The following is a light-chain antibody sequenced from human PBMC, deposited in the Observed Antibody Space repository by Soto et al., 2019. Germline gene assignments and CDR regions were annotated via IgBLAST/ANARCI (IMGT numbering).Light chain of an antibody. CDR2: EVS. CDR3: SSYTRTNTWV. CDR1: SSDVGTYNS. V-gene: IGLV2-14*01. J-gene: IGLJ3*02. Sequence: QSALTQPASVSGSPGQSITISCTGTSSDVGTYNSVSWYQQHPGKAPKLMIFEVSNRPSGVSNRFSGSKSGNSASLTISGPQAEDEADDYCSSYTRTNTWVFGGGTKLTVL.